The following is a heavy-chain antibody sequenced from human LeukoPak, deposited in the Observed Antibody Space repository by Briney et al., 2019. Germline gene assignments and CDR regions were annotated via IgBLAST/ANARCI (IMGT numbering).Heavy chain of an antibody. V-gene: IGHV3-21*01. Sequence: PGGSLRLSCAASGFTFSSYSMNWVRQAPGKGLEWVSSISSSSSYIYYADSVKGRFTISRDNAKNSLYLQMNSLRAEDTAVYYCARDPQLAPPGVYYYYYYMDVWGKGTTVTVSS. J-gene: IGHJ6*03. CDR2: ISSSSSYI. D-gene: IGHD6-6*01. CDR1: GFTFSSYS. CDR3: ARDPQLAPPGVYYYYYYMDV.